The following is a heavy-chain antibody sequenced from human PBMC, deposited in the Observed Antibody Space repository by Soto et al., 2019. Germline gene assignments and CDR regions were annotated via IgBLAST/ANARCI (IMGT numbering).Heavy chain of an antibody. CDR3: ARDKTFGGTIGSAFDS. CDR2: IWYDASHK. Sequence: VQVVESGGGVVQPGTSLRLSCAASGFTFNNYGMHWVRQAPGKGLEWVAVIWYDASHKYYADSVKGRFTISRDNSTNTVYLQMSSLRGEDTAVYYCARDKTFGGTIGSAFDSWGQGTLVTVSS. CDR1: GFTFNNYG. D-gene: IGHD3-16*01. J-gene: IGHJ4*02. V-gene: IGHV3-33*01.